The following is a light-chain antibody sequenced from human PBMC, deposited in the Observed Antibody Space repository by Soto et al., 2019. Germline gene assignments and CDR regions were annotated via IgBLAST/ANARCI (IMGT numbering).Light chain of an antibody. V-gene: IGKV1-39*01. J-gene: IGKJ1*01. Sequence: DIQMTQSPSSLSASVGDRVTITCRASQPITKYLNWYQQKPGKAPELLIYAASSLQSGVPSRFSGTESGTDFTLIISSLQPEDFATYYCQQSYSTPRTFGQGTKVDIK. CDR2: AAS. CDR3: QQSYSTPRT. CDR1: QPITKY.